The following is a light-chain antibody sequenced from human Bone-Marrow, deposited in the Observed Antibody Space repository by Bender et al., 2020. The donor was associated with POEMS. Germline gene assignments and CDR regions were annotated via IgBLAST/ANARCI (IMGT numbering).Light chain of an antibody. V-gene: IGLV2-23*02. CDR1: SSNVGSYNR. CDR2: DVS. CDR3: SSNARYIDIHGE. Sequence: QSALTQPASVSGSPGQSITISCTGSSSNVGSYNRVSWFQRHPGKAPKLMIYDVSNRPSGVSNRFSGSKSGDTASLTISGVKAEDEADNTSSSNARYIDIHGEFGGGTKLTVL. J-gene: IGLJ3*02.